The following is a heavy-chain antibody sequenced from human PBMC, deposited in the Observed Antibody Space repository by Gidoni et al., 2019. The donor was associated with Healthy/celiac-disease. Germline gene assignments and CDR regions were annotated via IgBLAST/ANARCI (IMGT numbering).Heavy chain of an antibody. D-gene: IGHD2-2*01. Sequence: RLSCAASGFTFSSYAMHWVRQAPGKGLELVAVISYDGSNKYYADSVKGRFTISRDNSKNTLYLQMNSLRAEDTAVYYCASEAGDCSSTSCVDPWGQGTLVTVSS. CDR2: ISYDGSNK. J-gene: IGHJ5*02. CDR3: ASEAGDCSSTSCVDP. CDR1: GFTFSSYA. V-gene: IGHV3-30*04.